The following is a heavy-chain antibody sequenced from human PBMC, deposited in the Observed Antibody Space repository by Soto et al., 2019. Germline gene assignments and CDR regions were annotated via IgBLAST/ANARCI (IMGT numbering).Heavy chain of an antibody. CDR2: IYYSGST. J-gene: IGHJ5*02. V-gene: IGHV4-31*03. D-gene: IGHD1-20*01. Sequence: SETLSLTCTVSGGSIISGGYYWIWIRQHPGKGLEWIGYIYYSGSTYYNPSLKSRVTISVDTSKNQFSLKLSSVTAADTAVYYCARAEGNINRLRAQEFGLWGQGTLVTVSS. CDR3: ARAEGNINRLRAQEFGL. CDR1: GGSIISGGYY.